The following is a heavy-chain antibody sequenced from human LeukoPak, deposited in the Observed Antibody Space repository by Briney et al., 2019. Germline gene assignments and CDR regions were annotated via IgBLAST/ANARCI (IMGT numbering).Heavy chain of an antibody. CDR3: ARASDFWSGDSTPSFDP. V-gene: IGHV1-46*01. CDR2: INPSGGST. J-gene: IGHJ5*02. Sequence: ASVKVSCKASGYTFTSYYMHWVRQAPGQGLEGMGIINPSGGSTSYAQKFQGRVTMTRDTSTSTVYMELSSLRSEDTAAYYCARASDFWSGDSTPSFDPWGQGTLVTVSS. D-gene: IGHD3-3*01. CDR1: GYTFTSYY.